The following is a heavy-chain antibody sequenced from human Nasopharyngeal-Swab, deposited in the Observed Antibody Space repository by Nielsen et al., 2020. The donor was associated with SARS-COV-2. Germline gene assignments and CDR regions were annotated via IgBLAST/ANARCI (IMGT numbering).Heavy chain of an antibody. CDR2: IYYSGST. CDR3: ARVVMVYAIYWFDP. J-gene: IGHJ5*02. Sequence: RQAPGKGLEWIGYIYYSGSTSYNPPLKSRVTISVDTSKNQFSLKLSSVTAADTAVYYCARVVMVYAIYWFDPWGQGTLVTVSS. V-gene: IGHV4-59*01. D-gene: IGHD2-8*01.